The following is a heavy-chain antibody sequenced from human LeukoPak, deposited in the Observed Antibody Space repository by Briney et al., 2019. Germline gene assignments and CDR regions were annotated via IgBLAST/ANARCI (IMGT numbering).Heavy chain of an antibody. Sequence: SQTLSLTCTVSGVSISSGNFYWSWIRQPPGKGLEWIGYIFYLGSTYYNLSLKSRVTMLVDTSKNQFSLILRSVTAADTAVYYCARKYPDHWFDPWGQGTLVTVSS. J-gene: IGHJ5*02. V-gene: IGHV4-30-4*01. CDR3: ARKYPDHWFDP. CDR2: IFYLGST. CDR1: GVSISSGNFY. D-gene: IGHD6-6*01.